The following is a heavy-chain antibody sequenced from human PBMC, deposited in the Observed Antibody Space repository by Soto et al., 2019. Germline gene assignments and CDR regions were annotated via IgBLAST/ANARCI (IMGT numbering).Heavy chain of an antibody. J-gene: IGHJ4*02. CDR2: SSYDGRET. D-gene: IGHD2-15*01. CDR1: DFDFSSYG. V-gene: IGHV3-30*03. CDR3: ARDSGWPILNFDN. Sequence: GGSLRLSCAASDFDFSSYGIHWVRQAPGKGLEWVAASSYDGRETFYADSAKSRFTVSKEMSKNTAFLQMNALRHEDTAVYFCARDSGWPILNFDNWGQGTPVTVS.